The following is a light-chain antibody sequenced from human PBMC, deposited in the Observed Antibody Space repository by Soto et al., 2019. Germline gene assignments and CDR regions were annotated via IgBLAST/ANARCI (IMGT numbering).Light chain of an antibody. CDR2: DAS. Sequence: EIVLTQSLATLSLSPGERATLSCRASQSVSSYLAWYQQKPGQAPRLLIYDASNRATGIPARFSGSGSGTDFTLTISSLEPEDFAVYFCQHYNNWPLLFGPGTKVDIK. V-gene: IGKV3-11*01. CDR3: QHYNNWPLL. J-gene: IGKJ3*01. CDR1: QSVSSY.